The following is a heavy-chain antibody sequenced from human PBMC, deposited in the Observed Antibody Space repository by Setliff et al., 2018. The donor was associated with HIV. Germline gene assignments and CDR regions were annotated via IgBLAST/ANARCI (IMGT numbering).Heavy chain of an antibody. CDR3: ARRWGIRGYSS. V-gene: IGHV4-4*07. D-gene: IGHD5-18*01. J-gene: IGHJ5*02. CDR2: IYSSGRT. Sequence: SETLSLTCTVSGGSISNYYWSWIRRPAEKGLEWIGRIYSSGRTNYNPSLKSRVTMSLDTSKNQFSLKLSSVTAADTAVYFCARRWGIRGYSSWGQGTLVTVSS. CDR1: GGSISNYY.